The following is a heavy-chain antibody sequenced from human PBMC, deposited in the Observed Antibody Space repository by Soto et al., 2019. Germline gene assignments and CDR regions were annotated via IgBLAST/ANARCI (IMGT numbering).Heavy chain of an antibody. D-gene: IGHD2-2*01. CDR3: ARGYCRSTSCYPRPATYYGMDV. CDR1: GGTFRSYA. J-gene: IGHJ6*02. V-gene: IGHV1-69*06. Sequence: SVKVSCKASGGTFRSYAISWVRQAPGQGLEWMGGIIPIFGTANYAQKIQGRVTITADKSTSTAYMELSSLRSEDTAVYYCARGYCRSTSCYPRPATYYGMDVWGQGTTVTVSS. CDR2: IIPIFGTA.